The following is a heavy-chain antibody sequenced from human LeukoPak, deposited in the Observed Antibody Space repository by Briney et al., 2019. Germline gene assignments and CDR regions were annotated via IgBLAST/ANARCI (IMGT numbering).Heavy chain of an antibody. CDR2: IYYSGST. V-gene: IGHV4-39*07. D-gene: IGHD6-6*01. CDR1: GGSISSSSYY. Sequence: SETLSLTCTVSGGSISSSSYYWGWIRQPPGKGLEWIGSIYYSGSTYYNPSLKSRVTISVDTSKNQFSLKLSSVTAADTAVYYCARDGGIAARTIDYWGQGTLVTVSS. CDR3: ARDGGIAARTIDY. J-gene: IGHJ4*02.